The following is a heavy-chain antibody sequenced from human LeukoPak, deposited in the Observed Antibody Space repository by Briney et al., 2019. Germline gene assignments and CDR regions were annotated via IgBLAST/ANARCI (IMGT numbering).Heavy chain of an antibody. Sequence: PGMSLRLSCAASGFSFSSYAMHWVRQAPGKGLEWVSAISGSGGSTYYADSVKGRFTISRDNSKNTLYLQMNSLRAEDTAVYYCAKDKGWGYSTYDYYGMDVWGQGTTVTVSS. D-gene: IGHD1-26*01. V-gene: IGHV3-23*01. J-gene: IGHJ6*02. CDR2: ISGSGGST. CDR3: AKDKGWGYSTYDYYGMDV. CDR1: GFSFSSYA.